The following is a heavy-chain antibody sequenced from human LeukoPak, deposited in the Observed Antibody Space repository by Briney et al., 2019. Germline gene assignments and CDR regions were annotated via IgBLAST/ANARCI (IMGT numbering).Heavy chain of an antibody. V-gene: IGHV4-34*01. D-gene: IGHD5-12*01. CDR1: GGSFSGYY. CDR3: ARVVATIRSKWFDP. Sequence: PSETLSLTCAVYGGSFSGYYWSWIRQPPGKGLEWIGEINHNGSTNYNPSLKSRVTISVDTSKNQFSLKLSSVTAADTAVYYCARVVATIRSKWFDPWGQGTLVTVSS. J-gene: IGHJ5*02. CDR2: INHNGST.